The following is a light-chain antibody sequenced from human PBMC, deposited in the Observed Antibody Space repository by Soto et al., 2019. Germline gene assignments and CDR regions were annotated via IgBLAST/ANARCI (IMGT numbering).Light chain of an antibody. CDR2: GAT. Sequence: DMVLTQSPGTLSLSPGERATLSCRASQSVGSIYLAWYQQKPGQAPRLLIHGATTRATGIPARFSGSGSGTEFTLTISSLQSEDFAVYYCQQYNNWPRTFGEGTKVDIK. CDR1: QSVGSIY. J-gene: IGKJ1*01. V-gene: IGKV3-15*01. CDR3: QQYNNWPRT.